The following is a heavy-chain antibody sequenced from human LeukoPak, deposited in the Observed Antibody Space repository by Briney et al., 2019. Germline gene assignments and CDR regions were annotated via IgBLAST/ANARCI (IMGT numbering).Heavy chain of an antibody. CDR1: GFTFSNYW. Sequence: GGSLRLSCAASGFTFSNYWMTWVRQAPGKGLEWVANIKEDGSVKHCVDSVKGRFTISRDNAKNSLYLQMSSLRAEDTAVYYCARGGSESDYWGQGTLVTVSS. V-gene: IGHV3-7*01. J-gene: IGHJ4*02. CDR3: ARGGSESDY. CDR2: IKEDGSVK.